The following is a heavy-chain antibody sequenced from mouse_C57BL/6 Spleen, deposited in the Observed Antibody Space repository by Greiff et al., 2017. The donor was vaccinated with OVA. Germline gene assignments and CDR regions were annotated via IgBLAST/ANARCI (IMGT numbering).Heavy chain of an antibody. Sequence: QVHVKQSGAELVRPGSSVKLSCKASGYTFTSYWMDWVKQRPGQGLEWIGNIYPSDSETHYNQKFKDKATLTVDKSSSTAYMQLSSLTSEDSAVYYCASNYYGSGYYAMDYWGQGTSVTVSS. CDR2: IYPSDSET. CDR3: ASNYYGSGYYAMDY. D-gene: IGHD1-1*01. V-gene: IGHV1-61*01. J-gene: IGHJ4*01. CDR1: GYTFTSYW.